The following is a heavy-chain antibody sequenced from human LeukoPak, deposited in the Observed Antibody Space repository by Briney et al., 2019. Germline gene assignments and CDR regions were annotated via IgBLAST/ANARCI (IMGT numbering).Heavy chain of an antibody. Sequence: PSETLSLTRAVYGGSFSGYYWSWIRQPPGKGLEWIGEINHSGSTNYNPSLKSRVTISVDTSKNQFSLKLSSVTAADTAVYYCARGGVSSASGDWFDPWGQGTLVTVSS. CDR1: GGSFSGYY. V-gene: IGHV4-34*01. CDR2: INHSGST. J-gene: IGHJ5*02. D-gene: IGHD3-22*01. CDR3: ARGGVSSASGDWFDP.